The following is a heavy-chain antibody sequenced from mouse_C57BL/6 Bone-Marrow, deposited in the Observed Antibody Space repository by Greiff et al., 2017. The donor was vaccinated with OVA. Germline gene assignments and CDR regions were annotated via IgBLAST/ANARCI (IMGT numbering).Heavy chain of an antibody. CDR1: GFTFSDYG. J-gene: IGHJ1*03. CDR3: ARGLCLWYFDG. CDR2: ISSGSSTI. V-gene: IGHV5-17*01. Sequence: EVKLVESGGGLVKPGGSLKLSCAASGFTFSDYGMHWVRQAPEKGLEWVAYISSGSSTIYYADTVKGRFTIARDNAKNTRFLQMTSLRSEETAMYYCARGLCLWYFDGWGTGTTVTGSA.